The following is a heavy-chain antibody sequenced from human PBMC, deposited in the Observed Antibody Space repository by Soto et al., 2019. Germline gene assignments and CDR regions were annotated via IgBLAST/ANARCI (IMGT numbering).Heavy chain of an antibody. CDR1: GGSISSSSYY. D-gene: IGHD4-4*01. J-gene: IGHJ4*02. Sequence: PWETLCLTCTGSGGSISSSSYYWGWIRQPPGKGLEWIGSIYYSGSTYYNPSLKSRVTISVDTSKNQFSLKLSSVTAADTAVYYCARRTVTPLTIFDYWGQGTLVT. CDR2: IYYSGST. V-gene: IGHV4-39*01. CDR3: ARRTVTPLTIFDY.